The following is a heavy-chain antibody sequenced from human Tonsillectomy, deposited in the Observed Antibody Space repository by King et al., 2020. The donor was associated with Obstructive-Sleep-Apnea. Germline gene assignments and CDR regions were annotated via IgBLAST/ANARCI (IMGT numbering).Heavy chain of an antibody. V-gene: IGHV4-59*08. J-gene: IGHJ4*02. CDR1: GGSISSYY. Sequence: VQLQESGPGLVKPSETLSLTCTVSGGSISSYYWSWIRQPPGKGLEGIGYIYYSGNTNYNPSLKSLVTISVDTSKNQFSLKLSSVTAADTAVYYCARHHFDGSDYAIDYWGRGTLVTVSS. D-gene: IGHD3-22*01. CDR2: IYYSGNT. CDR3: ARHHFDGSDYAIDY.